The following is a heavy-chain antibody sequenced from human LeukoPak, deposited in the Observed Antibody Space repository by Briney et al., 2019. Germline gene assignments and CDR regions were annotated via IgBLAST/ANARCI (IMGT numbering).Heavy chain of an antibody. CDR1: GFTFSSYA. CDR2: ISGSGGST. D-gene: IGHD3-16*02. J-gene: IGHJ4*02. CDR3: ASAPGITFGGVIVMFDY. Sequence: GGSLRLSCAASGFTFSSYAMSWARQAPGKGLEWVSAISGSGGSTYYADSVKGRFTISRDNSKNTLYLQMNSLRAEDTAVYYCASAPGITFGGVIVMFDYWGQGTLVTVSS. V-gene: IGHV3-23*01.